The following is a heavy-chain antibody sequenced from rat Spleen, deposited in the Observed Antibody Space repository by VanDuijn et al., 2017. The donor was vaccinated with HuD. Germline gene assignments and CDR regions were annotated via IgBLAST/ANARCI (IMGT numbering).Heavy chain of an antibody. CDR3: DRDKGGQLRGFAY. J-gene: IGHJ3*01. CDR1: GFSLTSYN. V-gene: IGHV2-41*01. Sequence: QVQLKESGPGLVQPSQTLSLTCTVAGFSLTSYNVHWIRQSPGKGLEWMGVIWNIGGTRYNPALKSRLSISKDTSKRKFFLKVNSLQTEDSATYYCDRDKGGQLRGFAYWGQGTLVTVSS. CDR2: IWNIGGT. D-gene: IGHD1-10*01.